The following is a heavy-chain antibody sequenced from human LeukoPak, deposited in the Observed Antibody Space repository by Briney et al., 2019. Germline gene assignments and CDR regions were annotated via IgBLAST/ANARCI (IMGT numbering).Heavy chain of an antibody. Sequence: PGGSPRLSCAASGFSFSNYWMSWVRQAPGKGLEWVAHIKEDGSEKNYVDSVKGRFTISRDNAKNSLYLQMNSLRAEDTAVYYCVRDDGAVPTFRFDFWGQGTLVTVSS. J-gene: IGHJ4*02. CDR3: VRDDGAVPTFRFDF. D-gene: IGHD4-17*01. CDR1: GFSFSNYW. CDR2: IKEDGSEK. V-gene: IGHV3-7*01.